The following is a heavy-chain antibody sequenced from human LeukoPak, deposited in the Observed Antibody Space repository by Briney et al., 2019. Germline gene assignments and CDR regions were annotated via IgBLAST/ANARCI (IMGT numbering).Heavy chain of an antibody. CDR1: GYSFTSYW. Sequence: GESLRISCKGSGYSFTSYWISWVRQMPGKGLEWMGRIDPSDSYTNYSPSFQGHVTISADKSISTAYLQWSSLKASDTAMYYCARHNYDILTGYSPGNYWGQGTLVTVSS. CDR3: ARHNYDILTGYSPGNY. D-gene: IGHD3-9*01. V-gene: IGHV5-10-1*01. CDR2: IDPSDSYT. J-gene: IGHJ4*02.